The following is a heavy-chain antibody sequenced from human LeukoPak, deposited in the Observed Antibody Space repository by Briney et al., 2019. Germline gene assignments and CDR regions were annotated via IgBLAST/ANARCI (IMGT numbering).Heavy chain of an antibody. D-gene: IGHD3-3*01. V-gene: IGHV3-7*01. CDR1: GFTFSNSW. Sequence: GGSLRLSCAASGFTFSNSWMSWVRRAPGKGLEWVANIKQDGSETYYVDSLRGRFTISRDNAKKSLYLQMNSLRAEDTAVYYCARDFWGAYRVDYFDYWGQGTLVTVSS. CDR3: ARDFWGAYRVDYFDY. CDR2: IKQDGSET. J-gene: IGHJ4*02.